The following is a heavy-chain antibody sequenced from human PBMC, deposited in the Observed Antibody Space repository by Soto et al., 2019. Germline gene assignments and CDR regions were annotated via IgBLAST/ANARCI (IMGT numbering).Heavy chain of an antibody. D-gene: IGHD2-2*01. V-gene: IGHV3-7*02. CDR1: GFTLRSNW. CDR2: IRQDGSEK. CDR3: ARAPSPIWYQLLNY. Sequence: GGSLGLSCVCSGFTLRSNWMTWVRQAPGKGLEWVGNIRQDGSEKNYVDSVKGRFTISRDNAKNSLYLQMNSLRAEDTAVYYCARAPSPIWYQLLNYWGQGTLVTVSS. J-gene: IGHJ4*02.